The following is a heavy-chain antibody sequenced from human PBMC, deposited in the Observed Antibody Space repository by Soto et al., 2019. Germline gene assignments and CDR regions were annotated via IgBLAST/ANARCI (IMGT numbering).Heavy chain of an antibody. V-gene: IGHV3-66*01. CDR3: ARTYSSIWSQWTEY. D-gene: IGHD6-13*01. CDR1: GFTVSSNY. J-gene: IGHJ4*02. CDR2: MYSDGDT. Sequence: GGSLRLSCAASGFTVSSNYMRWVRQAPGKGLEWVSVMYSDGDTYYADSVKGRFTISRDNSENTLYLQMNSLRAEDTALYYCARTYSSIWSQWTEYWGQGTLVTVSS.